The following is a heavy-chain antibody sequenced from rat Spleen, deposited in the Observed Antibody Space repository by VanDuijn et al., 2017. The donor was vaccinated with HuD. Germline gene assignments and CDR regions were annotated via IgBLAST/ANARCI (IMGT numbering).Heavy chain of an antibody. Sequence: EVQLVESDGGLVQPGGSLKLSCAASGFIFSDHFMAWVRQAPTMGLEWVATISYDGSDTYYRDSVKGRFTLSRDNAKSSLYLQMDSLKSEDTATYYCTGAGYLRDGYFDFWGAGTMVIVSS. CDR1: GFIFSDHF. CDR3: TGAGYLRDGYFDF. D-gene: IGHD2-2*01. CDR2: ISYDGSDT. V-gene: IGHV5-29*01. J-gene: IGHJ1*01.